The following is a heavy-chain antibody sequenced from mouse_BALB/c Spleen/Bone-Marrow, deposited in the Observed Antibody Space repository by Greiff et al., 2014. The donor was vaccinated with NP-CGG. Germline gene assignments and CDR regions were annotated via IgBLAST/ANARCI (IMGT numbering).Heavy chain of an antibody. J-gene: IGHJ2*01. D-gene: IGHD2-3*01. CDR1: GYSFTSYT. CDR2: IVPSSAYS. CDR3: RRGGSYDGCSCHFDY. V-gene: IGHV1-4*01. Sequence: QVQLQQSGAELARPGASVRMSCTASGYSFTSYTMHWLKQRPGQGLEWIAYIVPSSAYSNYNQKFKDKATLTADRSSSTAYMQQSSRASEEAAVYYCRRGGSYDGCSCHFDYWGPGTTLTVSS.